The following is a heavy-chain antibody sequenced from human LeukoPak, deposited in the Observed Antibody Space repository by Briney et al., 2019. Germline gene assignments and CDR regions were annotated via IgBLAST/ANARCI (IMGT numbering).Heavy chain of an antibody. CDR2: IYYSGTT. J-gene: IGHJ4*02. Sequence: PSQTLSLTCTVSGGSISSDNYYWGWIRQPPGKGLEWIGSIYYSGTTYYNPSLKSRVTISVDTSKNQFSLKLSSVTAADTALYYCAKHYMGSSYNHGLDCWGQGTLVTVSS. CDR1: GGSISSDNYY. V-gene: IGHV4-39*01. D-gene: IGHD3-10*01. CDR3: AKHYMGSSYNHGLDC.